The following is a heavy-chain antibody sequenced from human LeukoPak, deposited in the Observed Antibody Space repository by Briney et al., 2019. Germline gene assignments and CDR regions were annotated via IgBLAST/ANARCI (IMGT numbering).Heavy chain of an antibody. Sequence: GESLKISCKGSGYSFTSYWIGWVRQMPGKGLEWMGIIYPGDSDTRYSPSFQGQVTISADRSISTAYLQWSSLKASDTAMYYCARQARVYGSGSYYNPFDYWGQGTLVTVSS. CDR3: ARQARVYGSGSYYNPFDY. CDR2: IYPGDSDT. J-gene: IGHJ4*02. CDR1: GYSFTSYW. D-gene: IGHD3-10*01. V-gene: IGHV5-51*01.